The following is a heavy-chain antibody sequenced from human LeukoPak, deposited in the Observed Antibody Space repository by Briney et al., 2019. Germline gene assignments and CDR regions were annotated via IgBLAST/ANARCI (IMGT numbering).Heavy chain of an antibody. V-gene: IGHV3-53*05. Sequence: GGSLRLSCAASGFTVSDNYMYWVRQAPGKGLEWVSVIYSGGSTYYADSVKGRFTISRDNSKNTLYLQMNSLRAEDTAVYYCARSLVGASNYWGQGTLVTVSS. J-gene: IGHJ4*02. CDR3: ARSLVGASNY. D-gene: IGHD1-26*01. CDR2: IYSGGST. CDR1: GFTVSDNY.